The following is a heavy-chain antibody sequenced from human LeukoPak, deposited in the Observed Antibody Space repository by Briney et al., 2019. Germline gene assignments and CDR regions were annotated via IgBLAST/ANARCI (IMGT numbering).Heavy chain of an antibody. J-gene: IGHJ4*02. V-gene: IGHV3-30*04. CDR1: GFTFNKYA. CDR3: ARDLY. Sequence: GGSLRLSCAASGFTFNKYAMHWVRQAPGKGLEWVALISFDGGSKYYADSVKGRFTISRDNAKNSLYLQMNSLRAEDTAVYYCARDLYWGQGTLVTVSS. CDR2: ISFDGGSK.